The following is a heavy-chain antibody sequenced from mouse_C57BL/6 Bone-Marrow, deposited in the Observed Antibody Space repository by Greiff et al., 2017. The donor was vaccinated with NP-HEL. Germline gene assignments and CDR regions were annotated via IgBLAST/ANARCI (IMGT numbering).Heavy chain of an antibody. D-gene: IGHD1-1*01. V-gene: IGHV10-3*01. CDR3: VREITTVVPYYFDY. J-gene: IGHJ2*01. CDR1: GFTFNTYA. CDR2: IRSKSSNYAT. Sequence: EVQRVESGGGLVQPKGSLKLSCAASGFTFNTYAMHWVRQAPGKGLEWVARIRSKSSNYATYYADSVKDRFTISRDDSQSMLYLQMNNLKTEDTAMYYCVREITTVVPYYFDYWGQGTTLTVSS.